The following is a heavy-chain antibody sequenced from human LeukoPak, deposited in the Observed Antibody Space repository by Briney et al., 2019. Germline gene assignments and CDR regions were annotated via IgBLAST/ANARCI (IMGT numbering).Heavy chain of an antibody. Sequence: GGSLRLSCAASEFTFSSYNMNWVRQAPGKGLEWLSYISATGTTIYYADSVKGRFTISRDNAKNSLYLQMNSLRAEDTALYYCTCDLDRSDGLWGQGTMVTVSS. CDR3: TCDLDRSDGL. CDR1: EFTFSSYN. CDR2: ISATGTTI. J-gene: IGHJ3*01. D-gene: IGHD2-8*01. V-gene: IGHV3-48*01.